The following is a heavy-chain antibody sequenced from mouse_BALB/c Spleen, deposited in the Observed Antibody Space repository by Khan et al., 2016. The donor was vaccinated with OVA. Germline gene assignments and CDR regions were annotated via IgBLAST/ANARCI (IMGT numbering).Heavy chain of an antibody. CDR1: GYSINSGYG. J-gene: IGHJ2*01. CDR2: ISYSGST. D-gene: IGHD1-2*01. Sequence: EVKLLESGPGLAKPSQSLSLTCTVTGYSINSGYGWNWIRQFPGNKLEWMGYISYSGSTNYNPSLKSRISITRDTSKNQFFLQLNSVTTEDTATSYCARTARLNYWGQGTTLTVSS. CDR3: ARTARLNY. V-gene: IGHV3-2*02.